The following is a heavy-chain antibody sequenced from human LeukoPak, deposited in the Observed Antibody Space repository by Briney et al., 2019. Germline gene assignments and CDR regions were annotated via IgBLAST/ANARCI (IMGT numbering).Heavy chain of an antibody. CDR1: GYTFTSYG. Sequence: ASVKVSCKASGYTFTSYGISWVRQAPGQGLEWMGWISAYNGNTNYAQKLQGRVTMTTDTSTSTAYMELRSLRSDDTAVYYCARGFHCSSTSCYTGEAFDYWGQGTLVTVSS. CDR3: ARGFHCSSTSCYTGEAFDY. D-gene: IGHD2-2*02. V-gene: IGHV1-18*01. CDR2: ISAYNGNT. J-gene: IGHJ4*02.